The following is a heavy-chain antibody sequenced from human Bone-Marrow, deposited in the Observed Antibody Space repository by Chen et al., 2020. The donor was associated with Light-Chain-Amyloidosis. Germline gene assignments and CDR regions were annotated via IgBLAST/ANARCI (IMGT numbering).Heavy chain of an antibody. V-gene: IGHV3-23*01. D-gene: IGHD6-6*01. J-gene: IGHJ4*02. CDR2: ISESGDT. Sequence: VQLLESGGALVQPGGSLRISCEAFGLTFSNYPMSWVRQAPGKGLEWVSVISESGDTSYADSVKGRLTISRDNSKNTVYLQMNSLRGEDTAIYYCATRRGLEYWGQGTLVIVSS. CDR3: ATRRGLEY. CDR1: GLTFSNYP.